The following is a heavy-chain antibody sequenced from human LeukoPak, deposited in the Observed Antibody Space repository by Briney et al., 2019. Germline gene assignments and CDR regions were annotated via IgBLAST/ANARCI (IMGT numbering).Heavy chain of an antibody. CDR1: GGSISSSSYY. D-gene: IGHD4-17*01. V-gene: IGHV4-39*01. J-gene: IGHJ6*03. CDR3: ARRNPTAYYYYYMDV. CDR2: IYYTGST. Sequence: SETLSLTCTVSGGSISSSSYYWGWIRQPPGKGLEWIGSIYYTGSTYYNPSLESRVTISVDTSKNQFSLKLSSVTAADTAVYYCARRNPTAYYYYYMDVWGKGITVTISS.